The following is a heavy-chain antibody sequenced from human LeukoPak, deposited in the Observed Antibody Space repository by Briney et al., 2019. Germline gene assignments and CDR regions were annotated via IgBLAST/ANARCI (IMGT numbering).Heavy chain of an antibody. D-gene: IGHD3-9*01. J-gene: IGHJ4*02. Sequence: PSETLSLTCAVSGGSISSYYWSWIRQPPGKGLEWIGYIYYSGSTNYNPSLKSRVTISADTSKNQFSLKLSSVTAADTAVYYCARSGYDILTGYYLTFDYWGQGTLVTVSS. CDR2: IYYSGST. V-gene: IGHV4-59*01. CDR1: GGSISSYY. CDR3: ARSGYDILTGYYLTFDY.